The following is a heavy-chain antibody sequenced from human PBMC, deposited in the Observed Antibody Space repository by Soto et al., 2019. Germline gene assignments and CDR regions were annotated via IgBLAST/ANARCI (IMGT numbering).Heavy chain of an antibody. CDR2: ISGSGGST. CDR3: AKDFIFGSSGYYLDY. J-gene: IGHJ4*02. V-gene: IGHV3-23*01. Sequence: GSLRLSCAASGFTFSSYAMSWVRQAPGKGLEWVSAISGSGGSTYYADSVKGRFTISRDNSKNTLYLQMNSLRAEDTAVYYCAKDFIFGSSGYYLDYWGQGTLVTVSS. D-gene: IGHD3-22*01. CDR1: GFTFSSYA.